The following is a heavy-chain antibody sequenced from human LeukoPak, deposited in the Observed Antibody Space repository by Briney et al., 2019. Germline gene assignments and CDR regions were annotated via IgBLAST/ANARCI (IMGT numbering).Heavy chain of an antibody. CDR1: GYTFTGYY. CDR3: ARRYYYDSSGHIDI. Sequence: GASVKVPCKASGYTFTGYYMHWVRQAPGQGLEWMGRINPNSGGTNYAQKFQGRVTMTRDTSISTAYMELSRLRSDDTAVYYCARRYYYDSSGHIDIWGQGTMVTVSS. J-gene: IGHJ3*02. CDR2: INPNSGGT. V-gene: IGHV1-2*06. D-gene: IGHD3-22*01.